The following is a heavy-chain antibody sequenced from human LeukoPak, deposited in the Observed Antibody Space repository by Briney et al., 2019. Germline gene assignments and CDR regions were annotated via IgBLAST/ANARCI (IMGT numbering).Heavy chain of an antibody. CDR2: IFYSGTT. CDR3: ARHDVVPVIRRGFDF. V-gene: IGHV4-59*08. D-gene: IGHD2-21*02. J-gene: IGHJ4*02. CDR1: GGSVSGYY. Sequence: SETLSLTCTVSGGSVSGYYWSWIRQPPGKGLVWIGYIFYSGTTLYSPSLRSRVTMSVDTSENQFSLKLSSVTAADTAVYYCARHDVVPVIRRGFDFWGQGTLVTVSS.